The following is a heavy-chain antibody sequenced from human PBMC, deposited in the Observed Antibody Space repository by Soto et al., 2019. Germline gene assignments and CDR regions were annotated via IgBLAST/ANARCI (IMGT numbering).Heavy chain of an antibody. D-gene: IGHD6-19*01. Sequence: GESLKISCAASGFTFSSYWMHWVRQAPGKGLVWVSRINSDGSSTSYADSVKGRFTISRDNAKNTLYLQMNSLRAEDTAVYYCARDSAVADAFDIWGQGTMVTVSS. CDR1: GFTFSSYW. CDR3: ARDSAVADAFDI. CDR2: INSDGSST. J-gene: IGHJ3*02. V-gene: IGHV3-74*01.